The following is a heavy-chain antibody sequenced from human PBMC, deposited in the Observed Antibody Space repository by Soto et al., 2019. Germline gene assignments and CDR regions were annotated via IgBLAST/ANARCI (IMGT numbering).Heavy chain of an antibody. CDR2: IYNSGST. CDR3: ARESDSGSYHFDY. V-gene: IGHV4-61*03. CDR1: GGSVSSGSYY. Sequence: SETLSLTCTVSGGSVSSGSYYWSWIRQPPGKGLEWIGYIYNSGSTNYNPSLKSRVTISVDTSKNHFSLRMSSVTAADTAVYYCARESDSGSYHFDYWGRGTLVTVSS. D-gene: IGHD3-10*01. J-gene: IGHJ4*02.